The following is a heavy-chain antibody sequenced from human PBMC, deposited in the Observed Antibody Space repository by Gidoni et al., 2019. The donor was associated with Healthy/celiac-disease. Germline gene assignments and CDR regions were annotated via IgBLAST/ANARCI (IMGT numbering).Heavy chain of an antibody. V-gene: IGHV4-30-2*01. J-gene: IGHJ5*02. CDR3: ARRTGPLTTVTLRGGWFDP. CDR1: GGSISSGGYS. Sequence: QLQLQESGSGLVTPSQTLSLTFAVSGGSISSGGYSWRWIRQPPGKGLEWIWYIYHSGSTYYNPSLNSRFTISVDRSKNQFSLKLSSVTAADTAVYYCARRTGPLTTVTLRGGWFDPWGQGTLVTVSS. D-gene: IGHD4-17*01. CDR2: IYHSGST.